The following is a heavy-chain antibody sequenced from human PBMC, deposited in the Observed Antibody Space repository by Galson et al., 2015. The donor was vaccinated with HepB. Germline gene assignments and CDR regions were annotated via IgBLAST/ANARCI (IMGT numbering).Heavy chain of an antibody. J-gene: IGHJ5*02. Sequence: SLRLSCAASGFTFSSYWMSWVRQAPGKGLEWVANIKQDGSEKYYVDSVKGRFTISRDNAKNSLYLQMNSLRAEDTAVYYCAREKGSVFSQRGNWFDPWGQGTLVTVSS. CDR3: AREKGSVFSQRGNWFDP. CDR2: IKQDGSEK. D-gene: IGHD2/OR15-2a*01. CDR1: GFTFSSYW. V-gene: IGHV3-7*03.